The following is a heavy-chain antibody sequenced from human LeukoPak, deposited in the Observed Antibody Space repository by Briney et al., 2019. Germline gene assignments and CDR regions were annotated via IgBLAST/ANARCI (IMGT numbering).Heavy chain of an antibody. CDR2: IWYDGSNK. J-gene: IGHJ3*02. CDR1: GFTFSSYG. CDR3: ARRWDDAFDI. D-gene: IGHD1-26*01. Sequence: GGSLRLSCAASGFTFSSYGMHWVRQAPGKGLEWVAVIWYDGSNKYYADSVRGRFTISRDNSKNTLYLQMNSLRAEDTALYYCARRWDDAFDIWGQGTMVTVSS. V-gene: IGHV3-33*01.